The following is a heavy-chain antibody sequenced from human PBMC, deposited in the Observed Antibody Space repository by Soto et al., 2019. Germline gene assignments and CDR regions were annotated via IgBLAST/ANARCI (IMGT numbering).Heavy chain of an antibody. CDR1: GFTFSSYS. Sequence: PGGSLRLSCAASGFTFSSYSINWVRQAPGKGLEWVSSININGNYIYYADLVKGRFTISRDNAKNSLYLQMNSLRAEDTAVYYCARVASYAHNATFDIWGQGTMVTVSS. V-gene: IGHV3-21*01. CDR3: ARVASYAHNATFDI. D-gene: IGHD1-26*01. CDR2: ININGNYI. J-gene: IGHJ3*02.